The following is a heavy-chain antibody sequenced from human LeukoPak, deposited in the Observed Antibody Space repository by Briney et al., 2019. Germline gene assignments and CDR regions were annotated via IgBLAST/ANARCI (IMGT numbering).Heavy chain of an antibody. V-gene: IGHV3-23*01. CDR3: AKGNGYSYGRYYFDY. D-gene: IGHD5-18*01. J-gene: IGHJ4*02. Sequence: GGSLRLSCAASGFTFSSYAMGWVRQAPGKGLEWVSAITASGGNTYYADSVKGRFTISRDNSKNTLYLQVNSLRAEDTAVYYCAKGNGYSYGRYYFDYWAQGTLVTVSS. CDR1: GFTFSSYA. CDR2: ITASGGNT.